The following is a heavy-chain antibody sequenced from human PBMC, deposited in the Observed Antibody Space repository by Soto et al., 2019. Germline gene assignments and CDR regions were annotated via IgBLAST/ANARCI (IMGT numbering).Heavy chain of an antibody. V-gene: IGHV3-7*01. J-gene: IGHJ1*01. CDR1: GFIFSTYE. Sequence: EVQLVESGGGLVQPGGSLRLSCAASGFIFSTYEMSWVRQAPGKGLEWVAYIKQDGGERYYVDSVKGRFSISRDNAKNSLYLQVNSLRAEDTAMYYCARGSGTVQHWGQGTLVTVSS. CDR3: ARGSGTVQH. CDR2: IKQDGGER. D-gene: IGHD2-8*02.